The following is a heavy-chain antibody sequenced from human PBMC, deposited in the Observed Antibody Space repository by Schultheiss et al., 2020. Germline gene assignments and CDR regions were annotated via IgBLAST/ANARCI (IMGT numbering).Heavy chain of an antibody. D-gene: IGHD3-16*01. CDR2: ISGSGGTT. V-gene: IGHV3-23*01. CDR3: ARDFMSSPYGMDV. J-gene: IGHJ6*02. CDR1: GFTFSNYV. Sequence: GGSLRLSCETSGFTFSNYVMTWVRQAPGKGLECVSVISGSGGTTDYADPMKGRFTISRDNAKNSLYLQMNSLRAEDTAVYYCARDFMSSPYGMDVWGQGTTVTVSS.